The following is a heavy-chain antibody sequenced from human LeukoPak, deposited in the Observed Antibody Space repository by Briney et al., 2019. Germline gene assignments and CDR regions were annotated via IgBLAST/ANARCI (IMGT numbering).Heavy chain of an antibody. V-gene: IGHV1-24*01. D-gene: IGHD2-2*01. CDR2: FDPEDGET. J-gene: IGHJ6*02. CDR1: GYTFTSYD. CDR3: ATDPGEIVPAAKGPRGDYCYGMDV. Sequence: GASVKVSCKASGYTFTSYDINWVRQAPGKGLEWMGGFDPEDGETIYAQKFQGRVTMTEDTSTDTAYMELNSLRSDDTAVYYCATDPGEIVPAAKGPRGDYCYGMDVWGQGTTVTVSS.